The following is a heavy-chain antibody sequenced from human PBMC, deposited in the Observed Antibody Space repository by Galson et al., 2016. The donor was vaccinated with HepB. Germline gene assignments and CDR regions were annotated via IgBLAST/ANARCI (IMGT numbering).Heavy chain of an antibody. J-gene: IGHJ4*02. D-gene: IGHD3-3*01. Sequence: TLSLTCTVSGGSITSSSYYWGWFRQPPWKGLEWIGSISYSGSTYYNPSLQSRVTISVDTSKNQFSLKLSSVTAADTAVYYCARSSDLQFLEWLLPFDYWGQGTLVTVSS. CDR3: ARSSDLQFLEWLLPFDY. CDR2: ISYSGST. CDR1: GGSITSSSYY. V-gene: IGHV4-39*01.